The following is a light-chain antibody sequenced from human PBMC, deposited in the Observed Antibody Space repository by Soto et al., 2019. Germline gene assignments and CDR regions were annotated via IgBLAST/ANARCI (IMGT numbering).Light chain of an antibody. CDR2: GES. Sequence: EIVLTQSPGTLSLSPGERATLSCRASQSVSSSYLAWYQQKPGQAPRLLIYGESRRATGIPDRFSGSGSGTDFTLTISRLEPEDFAVYYCQQYASSPVYTFGQGTKLEIK. CDR1: QSVSSSY. J-gene: IGKJ2*01. CDR3: QQYASSPVYT. V-gene: IGKV3-20*01.